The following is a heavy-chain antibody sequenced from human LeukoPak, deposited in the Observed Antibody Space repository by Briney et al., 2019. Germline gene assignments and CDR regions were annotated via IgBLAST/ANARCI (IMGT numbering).Heavy chain of an antibody. CDR3: ARGPPLFDP. CDR1: GFTFNTYD. J-gene: IGHJ5*02. V-gene: IGHV3-48*01. CDR2: ISTTGTTI. Sequence: GGSLRLSCAASGFTFNTYDMNWVRQAPGKGLEWISYISTTGTTIYYADSVRGRFTISRDNARDSLYLQVSSLRAEDTAVYYCARGPPLFDPWGQGTLVTVSS.